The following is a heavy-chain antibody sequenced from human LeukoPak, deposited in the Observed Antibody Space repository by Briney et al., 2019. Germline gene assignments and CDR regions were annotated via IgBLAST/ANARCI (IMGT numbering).Heavy chain of an antibody. D-gene: IGHD6-13*01. CDR1: GFTLSSNS. CDR3: ARDSSSWSIDY. Sequence: GGSLRLSCAASGFTLSSNSMTWVRQAPGKGLEWVSSISSSSSYIYYADSVKGRFTISRDNAKNSLYLQMNSLRAEDTAVYYCARDSSSWSIDYWGQGTLVTVSS. J-gene: IGHJ4*02. CDR2: ISSSSSYI. V-gene: IGHV3-21*01.